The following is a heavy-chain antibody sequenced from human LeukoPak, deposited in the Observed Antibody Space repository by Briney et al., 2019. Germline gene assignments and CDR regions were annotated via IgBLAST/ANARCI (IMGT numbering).Heavy chain of an antibody. CDR1: GFTFSSYS. V-gene: IGHV3-21*01. CDR3: AKDVTTYYDFWSSAP. D-gene: IGHD3-3*01. Sequence: GGSLRLSCAASGFTFSSYSMNWVRQAPGKGLEWVSSISSSSSYIYYADSVKGRFTISRDNAKNSLYLQMNSLRAEDTAVYYCAKDVTTYYDFWSSAPRGQGTLVTVSS. J-gene: IGHJ4*02. CDR2: ISSSSSYI.